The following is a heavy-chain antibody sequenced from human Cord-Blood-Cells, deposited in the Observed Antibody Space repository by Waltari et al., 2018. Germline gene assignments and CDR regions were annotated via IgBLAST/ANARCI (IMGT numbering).Heavy chain of an antibody. D-gene: IGHD6-6*01. Sequence: QVQLLQSGAEVKNPGAPATAPCTASGSTFTSYDTTCVRLPHGQGLDWLGWMNPNSGNTGYEQKFQGRVTMTRNTSISTAYMELSSLRSEDTAVYYCARAAIDPLLRGPYSSYAFDIWGQGTMVTVSS. V-gene: IGHV1-8*01. J-gene: IGHJ3*02. CDR2: MNPNSGNT. CDR1: GSTFTSYD. CDR3: ARAAIDPLLRGPYSSYAFDI.